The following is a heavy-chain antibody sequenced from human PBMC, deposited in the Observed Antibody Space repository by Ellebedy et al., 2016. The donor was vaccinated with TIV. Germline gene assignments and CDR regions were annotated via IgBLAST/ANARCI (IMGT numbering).Heavy chain of an antibody. D-gene: IGHD1-26*01. Sequence: AASVKVSCKASGGTFNNSAISWVRQPPGQGLEWMGWMNTYNGNTKYAQKVQGRVTMATDTSTSKAYMELSSLRSDDTAVYYCTRDRGSYGYDLWGQGTLVTVSS. CDR2: MNTYNGNT. CDR1: GGTFNNSA. V-gene: IGHV1-18*01. CDR3: TRDRGSYGYDL. J-gene: IGHJ5*02.